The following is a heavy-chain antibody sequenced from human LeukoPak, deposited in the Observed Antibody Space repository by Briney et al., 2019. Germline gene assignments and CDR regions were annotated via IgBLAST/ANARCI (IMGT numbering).Heavy chain of an antibody. D-gene: IGHD2-2*01. CDR1: GESLSDYY. J-gene: IGHJ6*03. V-gene: IGHV4-34*01. CDR2: INQSGST. Sequence: SETLSLTCAVYGESLSDYYWSWIRQSPGKGLEWIGEINQSGSTNHNPSLKSRVTISVDTSKNQFSLKLSSVTAADTAVYYCAKDWGHYCSSTSCYAGVGRSGYYMDVWGKGTTVTISS. CDR3: AKDWGHYCSSTSCYAGVGRSGYYMDV.